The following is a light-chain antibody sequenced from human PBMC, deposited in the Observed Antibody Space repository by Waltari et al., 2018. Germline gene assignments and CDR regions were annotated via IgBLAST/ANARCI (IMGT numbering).Light chain of an antibody. J-gene: IGKJ1*01. V-gene: IGKV3-20*01. Sequence: EIVLTQPPRTLSLPPGERATLSCSASQSVSRTLAWYQQKPGQAPRLLIYDASTWATGIPDRFSGSGSGTDFSLTISRLEPEDFAVYYCQKYGTLPATFGQGTKVQIK. CDR3: QKYGTLPAT. CDR1: QSVSRT. CDR2: DAS.